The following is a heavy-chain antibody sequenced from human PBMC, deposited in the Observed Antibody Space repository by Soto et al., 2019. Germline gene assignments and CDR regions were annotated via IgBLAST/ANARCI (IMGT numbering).Heavy chain of an antibody. CDR1: GFTFSSYA. Sequence: PGGSLRLSCSASGFTFSSYAMHWVRQVPGKGLEYVSAISSNGGSTYYADSVKGRFTISRDNSKNTLYLQMSSLRAEDTAVYYCVKAGYSSGLRRAFDYWGQGTLVTVSS. J-gene: IGHJ4*02. CDR3: VKAGYSSGLRRAFDY. V-gene: IGHV3-64D*08. CDR2: ISSNGGST. D-gene: IGHD6-19*01.